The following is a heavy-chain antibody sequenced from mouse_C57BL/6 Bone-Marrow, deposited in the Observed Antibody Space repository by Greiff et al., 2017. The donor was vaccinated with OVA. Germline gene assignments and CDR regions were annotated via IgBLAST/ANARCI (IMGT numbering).Heavy chain of an antibody. J-gene: IGHJ1*03. V-gene: IGHV1-52*01. CDR2: IDPSDSET. CDR3: ARKRGDWYFDV. CDR1: GYTFTSYW. Sequence: VKLQQPGAELVRPGSSVKLSCKASGYTFTSYWMHWVKQRPIQGLEWIGNIDPSDSETHYNQKFKDKATLTVDKSSSTAYMQLSSLTSEDSAVYYCARKRGDWYFDVWGTGTTVTVSS.